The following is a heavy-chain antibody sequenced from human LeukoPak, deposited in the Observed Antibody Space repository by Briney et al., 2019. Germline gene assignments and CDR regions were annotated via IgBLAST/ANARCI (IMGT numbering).Heavy chain of an antibody. J-gene: IGHJ3*02. CDR2: IVVGSGNT. V-gene: IGHV1-58*01. CDR1: GFTFTCSA. Sequence: GASVKVSCKASGFTFTCSAVQWVRQARGQRLEWIGWIVVGSGNTNYAQKFQERVTITRDMSTSTAYMELSSLRSEDTAVYYCAVLPRVLLWFGGDPNDAFDIWGQGTMVTVSS. D-gene: IGHD3-10*01. CDR3: AVLPRVLLWFGGDPNDAFDI.